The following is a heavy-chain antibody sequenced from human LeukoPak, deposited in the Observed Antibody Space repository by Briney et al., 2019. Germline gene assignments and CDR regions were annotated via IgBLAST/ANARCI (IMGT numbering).Heavy chain of an antibody. CDR1: GFTFSSYG. CDR2: ISYDGSNK. D-gene: IGHD3-3*01. J-gene: IGHJ4*02. V-gene: IGHV3-30*18. Sequence: GGSLRLSCAASGFTFSSYGMHWVRQAPGKGLEWVAVISYDGSNKYYADSVKGRFTISRDNSKNTLYLQMNSLRAEDTAVYYCAKDFTFWSGYFDYWGQGTLVTVSS. CDR3: AKDFTFWSGYFDY.